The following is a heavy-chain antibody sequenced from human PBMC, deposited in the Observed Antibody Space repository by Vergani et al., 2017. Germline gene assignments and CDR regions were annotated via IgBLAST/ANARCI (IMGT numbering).Heavy chain of an antibody. CDR1: GGSFSGYY. CDR2: INHSGST. D-gene: IGHD2-2*01. Sequence: QVQLQQWGAGLLKPSETLSLTCAVYGGSFSGYYWSWIRQPPGKGLEWIGEINHSGSTNYNPSLKSRVTISVDTSKNQFSLKLSSVTAADTAVYYCARGSIVVVPAAKGDWFDPWGQGTRVTVSS. CDR3: ARGSIVVVPAAKGDWFDP. J-gene: IGHJ5*01. V-gene: IGHV4-34*01.